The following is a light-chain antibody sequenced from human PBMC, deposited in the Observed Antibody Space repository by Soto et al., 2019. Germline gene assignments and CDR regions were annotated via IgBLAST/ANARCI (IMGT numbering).Light chain of an antibody. CDR3: QQHASSPVA. V-gene: IGKV3-20*01. J-gene: IGKJ1*01. CDR2: GAS. Sequence: EMVMTKSPSTLYVSPGERATLSCRASQSVSSTYIAWYQQKPGQAPRLLIYGASSRATGIPDRFSGSGSGTDFTLIISRLEPEDSAIYYCQQHASSPVAFGQRTNVDIK. CDR1: QSVSSTY.